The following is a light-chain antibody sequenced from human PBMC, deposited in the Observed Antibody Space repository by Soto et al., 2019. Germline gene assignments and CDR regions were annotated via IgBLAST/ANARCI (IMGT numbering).Light chain of an antibody. CDR1: QSVNSGY. CDR3: QQYLASPPWT. J-gene: IGKJ1*01. V-gene: IGKV3-20*01. CDR2: GTS. Sequence: EIVLTQSPGTLSLPPGERATLSCRASQSVNSGYLAWYQQKPGQAPRLLIYGTSTRAAGIPDRFSGSGSGTDFTLTISRLEPEDFAVYSCQQYLASPPWTFGQGTKVE.